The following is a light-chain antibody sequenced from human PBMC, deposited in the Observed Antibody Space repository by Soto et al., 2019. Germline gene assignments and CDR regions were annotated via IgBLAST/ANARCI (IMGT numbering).Light chain of an antibody. CDR1: RYNIGNNY. J-gene: IGLJ3*02. V-gene: IGLV1-51*01. CDR3: ATWDSSLSVVV. Sequence: QAVVTQPPSVSAAPGQKVTISCSGSRYNIGNNYVSWYQQLPGTAPKLLIYDNNKRPSGIPDRFSGSKSGTSATLGITGLQTGDEADYYCATWDSSLSVVVFGGGTKLTVL. CDR2: DNN.